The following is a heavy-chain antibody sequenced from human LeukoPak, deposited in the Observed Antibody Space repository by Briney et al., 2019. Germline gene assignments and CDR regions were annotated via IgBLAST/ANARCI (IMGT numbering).Heavy chain of an antibody. D-gene: IGHD5-12*01. V-gene: IGHV4-59*08. CDR1: RGSISNYY. CDR3: ARGIGGYSPGFSFDY. CDR2: IFDSGST. J-gene: IGHJ4*02. Sequence: SETLSLTCTVSRGSISNYYWSWIRQPPGKGLEWIGYIFDSGSTNFNSSLKSRVTISVDPSKNQFSLKLRAVIAADTAVYYCARGIGGYSPGFSFDYWGQGTLVTVSS.